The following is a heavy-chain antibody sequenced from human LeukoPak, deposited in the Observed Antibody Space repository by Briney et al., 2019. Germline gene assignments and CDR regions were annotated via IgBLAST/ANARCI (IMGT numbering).Heavy chain of an antibody. CDR3: ARDYGSGQLDY. J-gene: IGHJ4*02. V-gene: IGHV1-18*01. D-gene: IGHD6-19*01. CDR2: INPSNGDS. CDR1: GYIFRNFG. Sequence: ASVRVSCKASGYIFRNFGIAWVRQAPGQGPEWMGWINPSNGDSNYVEKFQGRLNMTTTTSTSTAYMELRSLRSDDTAVYFCARDYGSGQLDYWGQGTLVSVSS.